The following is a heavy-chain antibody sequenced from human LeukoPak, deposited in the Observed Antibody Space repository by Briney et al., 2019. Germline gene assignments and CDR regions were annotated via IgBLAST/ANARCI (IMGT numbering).Heavy chain of an antibody. Sequence: SETLSLTCVVYGESFSGYYWGWIRQPPGKGLEWIWEINHSGSTHYNPSLKSRVIISVDTSKRQFFLKLRSVTAADTAVYYCARGPGYEILTGSFNYYYMDVWGKGTTVTVSS. CDR2: INHSGST. J-gene: IGHJ6*03. V-gene: IGHV4-34*01. CDR3: ARGPGYEILTGSFNYYYMDV. CDR1: GESFSGYY. D-gene: IGHD3-9*01.